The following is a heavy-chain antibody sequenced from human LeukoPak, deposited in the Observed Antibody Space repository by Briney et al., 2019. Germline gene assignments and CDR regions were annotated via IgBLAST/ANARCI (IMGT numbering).Heavy chain of an antibody. V-gene: IGHV4-59*08. CDR3: ARLPDYGDAFDY. Sequence: SETLSLTCTVCGGSISSYYWSWIRQPPGKGLEWIGYIYYSGSTNYNPSLKSRVTISVDTSKNQFSLKLSSVTAADTAVYYCARLPDYGDAFDYWGQGTLVTVSS. J-gene: IGHJ4*02. CDR1: GGSISSYY. D-gene: IGHD4-17*01. CDR2: IYYSGST.